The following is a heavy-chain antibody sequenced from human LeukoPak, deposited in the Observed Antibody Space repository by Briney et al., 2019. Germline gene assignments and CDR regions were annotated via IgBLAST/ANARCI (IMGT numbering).Heavy chain of an antibody. V-gene: IGHV4-38-2*02. Sequence: PSETLSLTCTVSGYSISSGYYWGWIRQPPGKGLEWIGSIYHSGSTYYNPSLKSRVTISVDTSKNQFSLKLSSVTAADTAVYYCARPGGYSSSWYRSNWFDPWGQGTLVTVSS. J-gene: IGHJ5*02. CDR1: GYSISSGYY. D-gene: IGHD6-13*01. CDR2: IYHSGST. CDR3: ARPGGYSSSWYRSNWFDP.